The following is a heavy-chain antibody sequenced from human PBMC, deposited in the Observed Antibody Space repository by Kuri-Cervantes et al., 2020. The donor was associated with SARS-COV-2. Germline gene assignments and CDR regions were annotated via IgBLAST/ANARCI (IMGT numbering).Heavy chain of an antibody. CDR2: ITRSSVYI. Sequence: GGSLRLSCAASGFTFSAYTLNWVRQAPGKGLEWVSSITRSSVYISYADSLEGRFTISRDNAKNSLYLQMNSLRAEDTAVYYCARSPGDGDYDPFDYWGQGTLVTVSS. D-gene: IGHD4-17*01. CDR1: GFTFSAYT. V-gene: IGHV3-21*01. CDR3: ARSPGDGDYDPFDY. J-gene: IGHJ4*02.